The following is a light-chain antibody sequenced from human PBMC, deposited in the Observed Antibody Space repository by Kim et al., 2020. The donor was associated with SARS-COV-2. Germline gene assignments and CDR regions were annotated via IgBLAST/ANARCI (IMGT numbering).Light chain of an antibody. Sequence: SPGQKACVTCSADKWGDKYVCWYQQNPGQAPVLLIYQESRRPSGIPERFSGSNSGNTATLTISGTQAMDEADYYCQAWGSTTVVFGGGTQLTVL. CDR1: KWGDKY. J-gene: IGLJ2*01. CDR3: QAWGSTTVV. V-gene: IGLV3-1*01. CDR2: QES.